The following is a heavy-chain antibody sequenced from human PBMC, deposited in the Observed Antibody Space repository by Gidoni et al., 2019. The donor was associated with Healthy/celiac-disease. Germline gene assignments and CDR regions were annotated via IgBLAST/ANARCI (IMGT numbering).Heavy chain of an antibody. Sequence: QVQLQESGPGLVKPSETLSLTCAVSGGPISNYYWSWIRQPAGKGLEWIGRIFTSGTTNYNPSLKSRVTMSVDTSKNQFSLKLSSVTAAETAVYYCARDNYDYGMDVWGQGTTVTVSS. CDR2: IFTSGTT. CDR3: ARDNYDYGMDV. J-gene: IGHJ6*02. CDR1: GGPISNYY. V-gene: IGHV4-4*07.